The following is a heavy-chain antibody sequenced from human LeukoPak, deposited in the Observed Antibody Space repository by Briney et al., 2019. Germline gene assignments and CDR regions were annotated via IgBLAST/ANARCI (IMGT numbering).Heavy chain of an antibody. J-gene: IGHJ3*02. CDR3: ARDIFYGDYPSDAFDI. Sequence: ASVKVSCKASGYTFTSYGISWVRQAPGQGLEWMGWIGAYNGNTNYAQKFQGRVTMTTDTSTSTAYMELRSLRSDDTAVYYCARDIFYGDYPSDAFDIWGQGTMVTVSS. CDR1: GYTFTSYG. CDR2: IGAYNGNT. V-gene: IGHV1-18*01. D-gene: IGHD4-17*01.